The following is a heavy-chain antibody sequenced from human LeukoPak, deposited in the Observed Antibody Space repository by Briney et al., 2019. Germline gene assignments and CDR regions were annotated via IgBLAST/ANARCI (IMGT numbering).Heavy chain of an antibody. CDR1: GGSISSSSYY. V-gene: IGHV4-39*01. CDR2: IYYSGST. CDR3: ARHAGSYEPHLDY. J-gene: IGHJ4*02. Sequence: SETLSLTCTVSGGSISSSSYYWGWIRQPPGKGLEWIGSIYYSGSTYYNPSLKSRVTISVDTSKNQFSLKLSSVTAADTAVCYCARHAGSYEPHLDYWGQGTLVTVSS. D-gene: IGHD3-10*01.